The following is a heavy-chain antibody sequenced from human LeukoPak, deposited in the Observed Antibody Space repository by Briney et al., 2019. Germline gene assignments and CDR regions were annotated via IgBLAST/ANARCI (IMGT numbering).Heavy chain of an antibody. CDR2: IYYSGST. V-gene: IGHV4-59*08. CDR1: GGSISSYY. D-gene: IGHD5-18*01. Sequence: PSETLSLTCTVSGGSISSYYWSWIRQPPGKGLEWIGYIYYSGSTNYNPSLKSRVTISVDTSKNQFSLKLSSVTAADTAVYYCARLNVDTAMVYDAFDIWGQGTMVTVSS. J-gene: IGHJ3*02. CDR3: ARLNVDTAMVYDAFDI.